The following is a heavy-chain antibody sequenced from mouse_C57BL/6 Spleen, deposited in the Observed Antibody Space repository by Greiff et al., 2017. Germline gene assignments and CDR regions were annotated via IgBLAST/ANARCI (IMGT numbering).Heavy chain of an antibody. Sequence: EVKVEESGGGLVQPGGSLKLSCAASGFTFSDYYMYWVRQTPEKRLEWVAYISNGGGSTYYPDTVKGRFTISRDNAKNTLYLQMSRLKSEDTAMYYCARQGTTSYYFDYWGQGTTLTVSS. CDR2: ISNGGGST. CDR1: GFTFSDYY. D-gene: IGHD1-1*01. V-gene: IGHV5-12*01. J-gene: IGHJ2*01. CDR3: ARQGTTSYYFDY.